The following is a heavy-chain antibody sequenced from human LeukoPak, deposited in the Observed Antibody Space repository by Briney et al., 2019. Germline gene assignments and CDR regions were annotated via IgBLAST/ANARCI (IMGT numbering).Heavy chain of an antibody. CDR2: INPNSGGT. J-gene: IGHJ5*02. CDR1: GYTFTGYY. D-gene: IGHD6-19*01. V-gene: IGHV1-2*02. CDR3: ARSFGPIAVAVWYNWFDP. Sequence: GASVKVSCKASGYTFTGYYMHWVRQAPGQGLEWMGWINPNSGGTNYAQKFQGRVTMTRDTSISTAYMELRSLRSDDTAVYYCARSFGPIAVAVWYNWFDPWGQGTLVTVSS.